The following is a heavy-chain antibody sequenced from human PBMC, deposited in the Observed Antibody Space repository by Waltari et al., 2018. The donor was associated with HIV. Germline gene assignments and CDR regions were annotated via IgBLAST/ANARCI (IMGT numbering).Heavy chain of an antibody. CDR2: IYYTGRT. D-gene: IGHD3-22*01. Sequence: QVQLQESGPGLVKPSQTLSLSCTFSGGSISSGDYYWSWIRQHPGKGLEWIGYIYYTGRTYYNSSLKSRVTISVDMSKNQFSLKLTSVTAADTAVYYCARGLDSSGYYYGLGDAFDIWGQGTMVTVSS. J-gene: IGHJ3*02. CDR1: GGSISSGDYY. V-gene: IGHV4-31*03. CDR3: ARGLDSSGYYYGLGDAFDI.